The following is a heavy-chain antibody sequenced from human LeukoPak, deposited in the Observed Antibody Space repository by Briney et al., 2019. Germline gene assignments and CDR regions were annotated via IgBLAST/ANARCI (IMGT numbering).Heavy chain of an antibody. CDR1: GFMFSNYG. V-gene: IGHV3-48*04. CDR2: ISTTGSAI. J-gene: IGHJ4*02. D-gene: IGHD6-13*01. Sequence: GGSLRLSCEASGFMFSNYGMHWVRQAPGKGLEWVAYISTTGSAISYPDSVKGRFTVSRDNPKNSLYLQMNSLRAEDTAVYYCAREGRSSSSYFDYWGQGTLATVSS. CDR3: AREGRSSSSYFDY.